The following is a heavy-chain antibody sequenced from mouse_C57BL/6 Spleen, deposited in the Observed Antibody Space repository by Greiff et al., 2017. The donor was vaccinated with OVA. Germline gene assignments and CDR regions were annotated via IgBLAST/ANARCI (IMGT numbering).Heavy chain of an antibody. V-gene: IGHV1-61*01. CDR2: IYPSDSET. D-gene: IGHD2-4*01. CDR1: GYTFTSYW. Sequence: VQLQQPGAELVRPGSSVKLSCKASGYTFTSYWMDWVKQRPGQGLEWIGNIYPSDSETHYNQKFKDKATLTVDKSSSTAYMQLSSLTSEDSAVYYCASLYDYDAGDVWGTGTTVTVSS. CDR3: ASLYDYDAGDV. J-gene: IGHJ1*03.